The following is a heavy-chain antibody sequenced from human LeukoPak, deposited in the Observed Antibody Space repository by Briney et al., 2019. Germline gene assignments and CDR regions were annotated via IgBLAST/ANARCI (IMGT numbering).Heavy chain of an antibody. V-gene: IGHV1-69*13. CDR2: IIPIFGTA. Sequence: SVKVSCKASGGTFISYAISWVRQAPGQGLEWMGGIIPIFGTANYAQKFQGRVTITADESTSTAYMELSSLRSEDTAVYYCATTSPGLTSPYYYYYMDVWGKGTTVTVSS. CDR1: GGTFISYA. D-gene: IGHD2-2*01. J-gene: IGHJ6*03. CDR3: ATTSPGLTSPYYYYYMDV.